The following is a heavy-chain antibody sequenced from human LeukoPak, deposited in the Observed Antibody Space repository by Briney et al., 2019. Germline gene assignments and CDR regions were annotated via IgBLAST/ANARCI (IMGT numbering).Heavy chain of an antibody. CDR3: ARSGYYYDSSGYYPDY. CDR1: GGSISSSSYY. V-gene: IGHV4-39*01. J-gene: IGHJ4*02. CDR2: IYYSGST. Sequence: SETLSLTCTVSGGSISSSSYYWGWIRQPPGKGLEWIGSIYYSGSTYYNPSLKSRVTISVDTSKNQFSLKLSSVTAADTAVYYCARSGYYYDSSGYYPDYWGQGTLVTVSS. D-gene: IGHD3-22*01.